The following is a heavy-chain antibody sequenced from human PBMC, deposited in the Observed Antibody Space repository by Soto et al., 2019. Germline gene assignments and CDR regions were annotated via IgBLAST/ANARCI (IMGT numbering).Heavy chain of an antibody. V-gene: IGHV4-59*08. CDR1: GGSISSYY. Sequence: SETLSLTCTVSGGSISSYYWSWIRQPPGKGLEWIGYIYYSGSTNYNPSLKSRVTISVDTSKNQFSLKLSSVTAADTAVYYCARRLDGAAAGTMVNWFDPWGQGTLVTVSS. D-gene: IGHD6-13*01. J-gene: IGHJ5*02. CDR3: ARRLDGAAAGTMVNWFDP. CDR2: IYYSGST.